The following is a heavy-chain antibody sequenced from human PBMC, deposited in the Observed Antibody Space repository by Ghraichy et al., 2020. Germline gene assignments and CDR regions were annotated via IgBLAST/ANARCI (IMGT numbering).Heavy chain of an antibody. D-gene: IGHD3-16*01. Sequence: GGSLRLSCAASGFTFSSYGMHWVRQAPGKGLEWVAVISYDGSNKYYADSVKGRFTISRDNSKNTLYLQMNSLRAEDTAVYYCAKDRLWMFNGGHTLKSGRHRVFDIWGQGTMVTVSS. CDR2: ISYDGSNK. J-gene: IGHJ3*02. V-gene: IGHV3-30*18. CDR1: GFTFSSYG. CDR3: AKDRLWMFNGGHTLKSGRHRVFDI.